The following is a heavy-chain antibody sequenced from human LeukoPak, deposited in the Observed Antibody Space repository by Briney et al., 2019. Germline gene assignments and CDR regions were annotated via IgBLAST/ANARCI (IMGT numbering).Heavy chain of an antibody. CDR1: GYTFTSYG. CDR2: ISAYNGNT. CDR3: ARGVEGTVTTFWFGP. D-gene: IGHD4-17*01. J-gene: IGHJ5*02. Sequence: ASVKVSCKASGYTFTSYGISWVRQAPGQGLEWMGWISAYNGNTNYAQKLQGRVTMTTDTSTSTAYMELRSLRSDDTAVYYCARGVEGTVTTFWFGPWGQGTLVTVSS. V-gene: IGHV1-18*01.